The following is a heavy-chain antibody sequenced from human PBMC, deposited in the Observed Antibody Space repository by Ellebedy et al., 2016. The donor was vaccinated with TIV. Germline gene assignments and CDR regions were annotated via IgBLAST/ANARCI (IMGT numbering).Heavy chain of an antibody. Sequence: PGGSLRLSCAASGFTFRIYAMSWVRQAPGKGLEWVSVIYSGGSTYYADSVKGRFTISRDNSKNTVYLQMNSLRAEDTAVYYCARGVLSGYWGQGTLVTVSS. J-gene: IGHJ4*02. CDR2: IYSGGST. CDR1: GFTFRIYA. D-gene: IGHD2/OR15-2a*01. V-gene: IGHV3-53*01. CDR3: ARGVLSGY.